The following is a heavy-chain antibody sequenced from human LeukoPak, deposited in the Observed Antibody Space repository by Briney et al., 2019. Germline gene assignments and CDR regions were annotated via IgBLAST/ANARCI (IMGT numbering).Heavy chain of an antibody. D-gene: IGHD7-27*01. CDR3: AKTNWGAFDI. Sequence: SETLSLTCIVSGGSISSSYWSWIRQPPGKGLEWIGFIYYSGSTNYNPSHKSRVTISVDTSTNLFSLKLSSVTAADTAVYYCAKTNWGAFDIWGQGTMVTVSS. CDR1: GGSISSSY. J-gene: IGHJ3*02. V-gene: IGHV4-59*03. CDR2: IYYSGST.